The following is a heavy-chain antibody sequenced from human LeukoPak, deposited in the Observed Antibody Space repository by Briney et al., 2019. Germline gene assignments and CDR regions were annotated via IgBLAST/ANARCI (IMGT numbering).Heavy chain of an antibody. CDR1: GKVSSDSFSNYG. D-gene: IGHD2-2*01. CDR3: ARHSTIDAYYYFHAMDV. CDR2: IIPIFGTA. V-gene: IGHV1-69*13. Sequence: GASVKVSCKASGKVSSDSFSNYGLSWVRQAPGQSLEWMVGIIPIFGTANYAQRFQGRVAITADESTYTTYIELSGLKSEDTAVYYCARHSTIDAYYYFHAMDVWGQGTTVTVSS. J-gene: IGHJ6*02.